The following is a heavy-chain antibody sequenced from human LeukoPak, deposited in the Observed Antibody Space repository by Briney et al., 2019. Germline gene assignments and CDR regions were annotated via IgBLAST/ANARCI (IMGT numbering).Heavy chain of an antibody. J-gene: IGHJ4*02. V-gene: IGHV3-23*01. D-gene: IGHD1-26*01. CDR3: AKGREAYSGSYTPFDS. CDR2: ISGNGAGT. Sequence: GGSLRLSCAASGFTFSSYAMSWVRQAPGKGLECVSTISGNGAGTYYADSVQGRFIISRDSSKNTLYLQMNSLRADDTAIYYCAKGREAYSGSYTPFDSWGQGAQVTVSS. CDR1: GFTFSSYA.